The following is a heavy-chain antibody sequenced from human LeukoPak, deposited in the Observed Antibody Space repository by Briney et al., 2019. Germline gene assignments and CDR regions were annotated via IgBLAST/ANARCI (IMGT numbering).Heavy chain of an antibody. CDR2: ISSSSSTI. V-gene: IGHV3-48*01. J-gene: IGHJ4*02. Sequence: PGRSLRLSCAASGFTFSIYNMNWARQAPGKGLEWVSFISSSSSTIHYADSVKGRFTISRDNPKNSLYLQMNSLRAEDTAVYYCARSSDGVWGQGTLVTVSS. CDR1: GFTFSIYN. D-gene: IGHD2-8*01. CDR3: ARSSDGV.